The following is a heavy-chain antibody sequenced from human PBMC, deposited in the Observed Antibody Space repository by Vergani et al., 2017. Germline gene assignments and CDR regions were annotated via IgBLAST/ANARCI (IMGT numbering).Heavy chain of an antibody. CDR1: GYTFSNYY. Sequence: HVQVVQSGAEVKKSGASVKVSCKTSGYTFSNYYMHWVRQAPGQGLEWMGIINPSGGHTNYAQKFQGRVTMTRDTSTSTVYMELSSLRSEDTAIYYCARGDYGSLTGYRYWGQGTLVTVSA. CDR3: ARGDYGSLTGYRY. CDR2: INPSGGHT. J-gene: IGHJ4*02. D-gene: IGHD3-9*01. V-gene: IGHV1-46*03.